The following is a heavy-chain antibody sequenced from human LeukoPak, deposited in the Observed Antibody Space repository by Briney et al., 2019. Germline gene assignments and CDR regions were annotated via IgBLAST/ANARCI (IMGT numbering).Heavy chain of an antibody. J-gene: IGHJ5*02. D-gene: IGHD7-27*01. V-gene: IGHV1-2*02. CDR3: ARDALRNRHWGAWFDP. CDR1: AYTFTVYY. CDR2: INPNSGGT. Sequence: ASVKVSCKASAYTFTVYYMHWMRQAPGQGLEWMGWINPNSGGTNYAQKFQGRVTMTRDTSISTAYMELSRLRSDDTAVYYCARDALRNRHWGAWFDPWGQGTLVTVSS.